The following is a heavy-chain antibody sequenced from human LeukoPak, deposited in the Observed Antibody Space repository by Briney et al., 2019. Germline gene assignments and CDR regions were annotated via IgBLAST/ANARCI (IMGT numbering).Heavy chain of an antibody. CDR1: GFTFSSYS. D-gene: IGHD6-13*01. Sequence: GGSLRLSCAASGFTFSSYSMHWVRQAPGKGLVWVSRLNSDGSSTSYADSVKGRFTISRDNAKNTLYLQMNSPRAEDTAVYYCAKAVAAAGYYFEYWGQGILVTVSS. V-gene: IGHV3-74*01. CDR3: AKAVAAAGYYFEY. CDR2: LNSDGSST. J-gene: IGHJ4*02.